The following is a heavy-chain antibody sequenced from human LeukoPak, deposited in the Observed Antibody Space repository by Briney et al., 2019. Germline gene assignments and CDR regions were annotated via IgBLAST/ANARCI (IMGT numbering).Heavy chain of an antibody. D-gene: IGHD3-22*01. CDR1: GGSISSYY. CDR3: ARAREAYYYDSSGYYYLSYFDY. J-gene: IGHJ4*02. CDR2: IYYSGST. V-gene: IGHV4-59*01. Sequence: SGTLSLTCTVSGGSISSYYWSWIRQPPGKGLEWIGYIYYSGSTNYNPSLKSRVTISVDTSKNQFSLKLSSVTAADTAVYYCARAREAYYYDSSGYYYLSYFDYWGQGTLVTVSS.